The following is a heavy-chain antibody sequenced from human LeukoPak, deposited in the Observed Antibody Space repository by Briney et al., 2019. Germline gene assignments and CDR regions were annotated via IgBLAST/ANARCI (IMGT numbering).Heavy chain of an antibody. D-gene: IGHD2-21*02. CDR1: GFTYSTYW. Sequence: PGRSLRLSCVAYGFTYSTYWMHCVRQAAGKGMVWVSRINSDGSSTSYADSVKGRFTISRDHAKNTLYLKMNSLRAEDTAVYYCAGVTFSYWGQGTLVTVSS. CDR3: AGVTFSY. J-gene: IGHJ4*02. V-gene: IGHV3-74*01. CDR2: INSDGSST.